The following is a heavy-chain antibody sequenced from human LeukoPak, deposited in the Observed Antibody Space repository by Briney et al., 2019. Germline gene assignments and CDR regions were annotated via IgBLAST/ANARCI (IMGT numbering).Heavy chain of an antibody. J-gene: IGHJ4*02. V-gene: IGHV3-7*01. D-gene: IGHD2-2*01. CDR2: INQDGSEK. CDR1: GFTFSSYW. CDR3: VRGASLSLHY. Sequence: SGGSLRLSCAASGFTFSSYWMSWVRQAPGKGLEWVASINQDGSEKYYVDSVKGRFTISRDNAKKSLYLQMNSLRAEDTAVYYCVRGASLSLHYWGQGTLVTVSS.